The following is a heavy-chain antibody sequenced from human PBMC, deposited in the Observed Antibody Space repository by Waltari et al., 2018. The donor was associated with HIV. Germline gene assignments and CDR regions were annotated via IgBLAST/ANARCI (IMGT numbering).Heavy chain of an antibody. CDR1: EFTFNNYW. J-gene: IGHJ4*02. CDR2: IKQDESEK. Sequence: EVQLVESGGGLVQPGGSLRLSCAASEFTFNNYWMTWVRQAPGRGLEWVANIKQDESEKYYVDSVKGRFTISRDNAKNSLFLQMNSQRAEDTAVYYCAREALYDSSGYYFDYWGQGTLVTVSS. D-gene: IGHD3-22*01. CDR3: AREALYDSSGYYFDY. V-gene: IGHV3-7*01.